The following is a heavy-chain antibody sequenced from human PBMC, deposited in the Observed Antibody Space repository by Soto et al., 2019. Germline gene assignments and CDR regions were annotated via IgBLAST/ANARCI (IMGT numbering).Heavy chain of an antibody. Sequence: EVQLVESGGHLVQPGGSLRLSCAASGFTFTTYWMHWVRQAPGKGLVWVSRIESDGSSTNYADSVKGRFTISRDNAKNTLYLQMNSLGAEDTAVYYCARGGLRAYSMDVWGKGTTVTVSS. CDR3: ARGGLRAYSMDV. CDR2: IESDGSST. J-gene: IGHJ6*03. V-gene: IGHV3-74*01. D-gene: IGHD3-16*01. CDR1: GFTFTTYW.